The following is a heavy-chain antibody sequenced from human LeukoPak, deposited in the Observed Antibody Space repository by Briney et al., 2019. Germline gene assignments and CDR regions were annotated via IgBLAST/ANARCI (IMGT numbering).Heavy chain of an antibody. CDR1: GYTITRYA. V-gene: IGHV7-4-1*02. D-gene: IGHD6-19*01. J-gene: IGHJ4*02. CDR2: INTITGNP. Sequence: ASVKVSCKASGYTITRYAMNWVRQAPGQGLEWMGWINTITGNPTYAQGFTGRFVFSLDTSVSTAYLQISSLKAEDTAVYYCARDGLAKPFDYWGQGTLVTVSS. CDR3: ARDGLAKPFDY.